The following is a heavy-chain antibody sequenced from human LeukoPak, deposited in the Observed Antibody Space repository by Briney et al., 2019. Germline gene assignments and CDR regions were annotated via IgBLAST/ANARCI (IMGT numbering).Heavy chain of an antibody. CDR1: GFTFSSYA. J-gene: IGHJ3*02. V-gene: IGHV3-23*01. CDR3: ARYYDSSGYTQGAFDI. D-gene: IGHD3-22*01. Sequence: QPGGSLRLSCAASGFTFSSYAMSWVRQAPGKGLEWVSAISGSGGSTYCADSVKGRFTTSRDHSKNTVHLQMDSLRPEDTAVYYCARYYDSSGYTQGAFDIWGQGTMVTVS. CDR2: ISGSGGST.